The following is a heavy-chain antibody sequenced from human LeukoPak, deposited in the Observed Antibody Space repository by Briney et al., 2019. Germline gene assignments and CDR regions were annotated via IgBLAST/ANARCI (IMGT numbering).Heavy chain of an antibody. CDR1: GYTFTSSA. D-gene: IGHD1-26*01. V-gene: IGHV1-8*01. CDR3: AKLSWTVGATLNFDY. J-gene: IGHJ4*02. Sequence: ASVKVSCKASGYTFTSSAINWVRQATGQGLEWMAWMNPNSGNTGYAQKFQGRVTMTRNTSITTAYMELNSLRAEDTAVYYCAKLSWTVGATLNFDYWGQGTLVTVSS. CDR2: MNPNSGNT.